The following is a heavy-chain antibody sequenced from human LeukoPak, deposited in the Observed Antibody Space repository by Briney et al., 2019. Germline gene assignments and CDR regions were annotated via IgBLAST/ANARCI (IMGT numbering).Heavy chain of an antibody. D-gene: IGHD3-22*01. CDR2: ISSSRRTI. V-gene: IGHV3-48*04. J-gene: IGHJ4*02. CDR3: ARDGDSGGYYYGPFDN. Sequence: PGGSLRLSCAASGFTFSLFGMTWARQAPGKGLEWISYISSSRRTINYADSVKGRFTISRDNAKNSLYLQMNNLRAEDTAVYYCARDGDSGGYYYGPFDNWGQGTLVTVSS. CDR1: GFTFSLFG.